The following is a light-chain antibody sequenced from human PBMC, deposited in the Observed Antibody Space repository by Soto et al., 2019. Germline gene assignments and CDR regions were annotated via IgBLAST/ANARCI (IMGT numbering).Light chain of an antibody. CDR3: GSITRSSTSV. CDR1: SSDVGGYNY. Sequence: QSALTQPPSASGSPGQSVAISCTGTSSDVGGYNYVSWYQQHPGKAPKLMIYEVNKRPSGVPDRFSGSKSGNTASLTVSGLQAEDEADYYCGSITRSSTSVFGTGTKLTVL. V-gene: IGLV2-8*01. J-gene: IGLJ1*01. CDR2: EVN.